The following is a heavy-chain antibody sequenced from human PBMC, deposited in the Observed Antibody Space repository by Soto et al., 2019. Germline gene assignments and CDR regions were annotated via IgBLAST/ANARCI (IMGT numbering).Heavy chain of an antibody. CDR3: ARGQVVAAQH. J-gene: IGHJ4*02. V-gene: IGHV4-30-2*01. CDR1: GGSISCGGYS. D-gene: IGHD2-15*01. CDR2: IYHSGST. Sequence: SRCLTCAVSGGSISCGGYSWSWIRQPPGKGLEWIGYIYHSGSTYYNPSLKSRVTISVDRSKNQFSLKLSSVTAADTAVYYCARGQVVAAQHWGQGTLLTVSS.